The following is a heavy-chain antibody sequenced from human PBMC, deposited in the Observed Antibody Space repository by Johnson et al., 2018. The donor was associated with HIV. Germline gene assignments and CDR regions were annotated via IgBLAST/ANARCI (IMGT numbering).Heavy chain of an antibody. CDR3: ARGGRAKDAFDI. J-gene: IGHJ3*02. D-gene: IGHD3-16*01. CDR2: LYSSGKT. V-gene: IGHV3-53*01. CDR1: GFTVSTYY. Sequence: VQLVESGGGVVQPGGSLRLSCAASGFTVSTYYMTWVRQASGKGLELVSLLYSSGKTYYADSVKGRFTISRDYYKNRLYLQMNSLRAEDTAVYYCARGGRAKDAFDIWGQGTMVTVSS.